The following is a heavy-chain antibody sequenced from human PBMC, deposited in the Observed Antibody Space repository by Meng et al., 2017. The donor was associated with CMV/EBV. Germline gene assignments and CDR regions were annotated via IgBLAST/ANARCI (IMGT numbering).Heavy chain of an antibody. V-gene: IGHV3-7*01. D-gene: IGHD1-7*01. CDR1: GFTFSSYW. CDR2: IKQDGSEK. Sequence: GESLKISCAASGFTFSSYWMSWVRQAPGKGLEWVANIKQDGSEKYYVDSVKGRFTISRDNAKNSSYLQMNSLRAEDTAVYYCARTELELYFDYWGQGTLVTVSS. J-gene: IGHJ4*02. CDR3: ARTELELYFDY.